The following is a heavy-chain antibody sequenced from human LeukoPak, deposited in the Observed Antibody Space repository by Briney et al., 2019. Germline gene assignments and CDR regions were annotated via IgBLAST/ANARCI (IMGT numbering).Heavy chain of an antibody. CDR1: GYTLTELS. J-gene: IGHJ3*02. D-gene: IGHD2-8*01. Sequence: ASVKVSCKVSGYTLTELSMHWVRQAPGKGLEWMGGFDPEDGETIYAQKFQGRVTMTEDTSTDTAYMELSSLRSEDTAVYYCATYPLGYCTNGVCPRGALDIWGQGTMVTVSS. CDR2: FDPEDGET. CDR3: ATYPLGYCTNGVCPRGALDI. V-gene: IGHV1-24*01.